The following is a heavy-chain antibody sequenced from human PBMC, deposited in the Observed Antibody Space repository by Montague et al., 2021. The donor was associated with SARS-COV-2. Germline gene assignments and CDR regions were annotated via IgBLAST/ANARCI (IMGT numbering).Heavy chain of an antibody. CDR2: ISGSGGNT. V-gene: IGHV3-23*01. D-gene: IGHD2-15*01. CDR1: GFTFSRYA. J-gene: IGHJ4*02. CDR3: ASLGYCSGGRCYSGDY. Sequence: SLRLSCAASGFTFSRYAMSWVRQAPGKGLEWVSGISGSGGNTYYADSVKGRFTISRDNSKNTLYLQMNSLRAEDTAVYYCASLGYCSGGRCYSGDYWGQGTLVTVSS.